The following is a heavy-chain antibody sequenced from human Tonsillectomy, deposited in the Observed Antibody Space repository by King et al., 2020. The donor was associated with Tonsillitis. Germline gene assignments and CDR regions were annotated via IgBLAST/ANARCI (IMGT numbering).Heavy chain of an antibody. J-gene: IGHJ3*02. D-gene: IGHD2-2*01. Sequence: VQLVESGGGLVQPGRSLRLSCTASGFTFGDYAMSWFRQAPGKGLEWVGFIRSKAYGGTTEYAASVKGRFTISRDDSKSIAYLQMNSLKTEDTAVYYCTRYQRVYCSSTSCDGGAFDIWGQGTMVTVSS. CDR3: TRYQRVYCSSTSCDGGAFDI. CDR1: GFTFGDYA. V-gene: IGHV3-49*03. CDR2: IRSKAYGGTT.